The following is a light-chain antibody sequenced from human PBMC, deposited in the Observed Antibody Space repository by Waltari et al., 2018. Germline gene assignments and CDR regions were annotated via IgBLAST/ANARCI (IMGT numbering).Light chain of an antibody. V-gene: IGLV2-23*01. Sequence: QPALTQPASVSGSPGQSITISCTATSSDVGNYTRVSWYQQHPGKAPKLMIYADSKRPSWVSDRFSGSKSGDMASLTISGLQPEDEAEYFCSSYAGSSKGVFGGGTKVTVL. CDR3: SSYAGSSKGV. CDR1: SSDVGNYTR. CDR2: ADS. J-gene: IGLJ2*01.